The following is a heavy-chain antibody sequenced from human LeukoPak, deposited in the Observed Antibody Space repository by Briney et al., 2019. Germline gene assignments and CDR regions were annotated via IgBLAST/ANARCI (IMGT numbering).Heavy chain of an antibody. CDR3: ARSRITLFAVVNNAFDI. D-gene: IGHD3-3*01. J-gene: IGHJ3*02. V-gene: IGHV1-69*13. Sequence: ASVKVSCKASGGTFSSYAISWVRQAPGQGLEWMGGIIPIFGTANYAQKFQGRVTITADESTSTAYMELSSLRSEDTAVYYCARSRITLFAVVNNAFDIWGQGTMVTVSS. CDR1: GGTFSSYA. CDR2: IIPIFGTA.